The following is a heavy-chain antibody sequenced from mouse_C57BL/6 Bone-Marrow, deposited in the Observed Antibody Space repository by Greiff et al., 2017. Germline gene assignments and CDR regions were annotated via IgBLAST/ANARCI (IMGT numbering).Heavy chain of an antibody. D-gene: IGHD2-4*01. CDR3: ARRATMITTVYYYAMDY. CDR2: IDPNSGGT. V-gene: IGHV1-72*01. Sequence: QVQLQQPGAELVKPGASVKLSCKASGYTFTSYWMHWVKQRPGRGLEWIGRIDPNSGGTKYNEKVKSKATLTVDKPSSTAYMQLSSLTSEDSAVYYCARRATMITTVYYYAMDYWGQGTSVTVSS. CDR1: GYTFTSYW. J-gene: IGHJ4*01.